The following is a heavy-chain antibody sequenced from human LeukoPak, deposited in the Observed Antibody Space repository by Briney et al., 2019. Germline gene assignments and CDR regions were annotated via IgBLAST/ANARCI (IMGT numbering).Heavy chain of an antibody. D-gene: IGHD3-10*01. V-gene: IGHV3-53*05. CDR3: AEVPKLPSISMIRGVRVPYYMDV. J-gene: IGHJ6*03. Sequence: GGSLRLSCAASGFAVSSNYMSWVRQAPGKGLEWVSVIYSGGSRYYADSVKGRFTISRDNSKNTLYLQMNSLRAEDTAVYYCAEVPKLPSISMIRGVRVPYYMDVWGKGTTVTISS. CDR2: IYSGGSR. CDR1: GFAVSSNY.